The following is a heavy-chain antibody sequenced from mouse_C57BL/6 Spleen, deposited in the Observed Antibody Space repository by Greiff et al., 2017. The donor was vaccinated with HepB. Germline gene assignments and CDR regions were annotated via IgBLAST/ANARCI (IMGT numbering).Heavy chain of an antibody. Sequence: VQLQQSGAELARPGASVKLSCKAYGYTFTSYGISWVKQRTGQGLEWIGEIYPRSGNTYYNEKFKGKATLTADKSSSTAYMELRSLTSEDSAVYFCARIITTVVDPYYFDYWGQGTTLTVSS. CDR1: GYTFTSYG. J-gene: IGHJ2*01. CDR2: IYPRSGNT. V-gene: IGHV1-81*01. D-gene: IGHD1-1*01. CDR3: ARIITTVVDPYYFDY.